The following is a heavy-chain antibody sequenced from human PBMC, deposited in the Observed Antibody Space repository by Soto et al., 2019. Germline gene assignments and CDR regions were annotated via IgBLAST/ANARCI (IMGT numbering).Heavy chain of an antibody. J-gene: IGHJ4*02. CDR1: GYTFTSYD. V-gene: IGHV1-8*01. CDR2: MNPNSGNT. CDR3: ARASIAARSGITKVIEY. Sequence: ASVKVSFKASGYTFTSYDINWVRLATGQGLEWMGWMNPNSGNTGYAQKFQGRVTMTRNTSISTAYMELSSLRSEDTAVYYCARASIAARSGITKVIEYWGQGTLVTVSS. D-gene: IGHD6-6*01.